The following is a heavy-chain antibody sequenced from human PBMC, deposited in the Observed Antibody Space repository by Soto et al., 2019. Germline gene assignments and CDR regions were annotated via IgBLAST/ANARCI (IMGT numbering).Heavy chain of an antibody. Sequence: VQLLESGGGLVQPGGSLRLSCGASGFTFSSHAMSWVRQAPGKGLEWVSSISGSGGRTYYADSVKGRFTISRDNSKNTQYLQMNSLRAEDTAVYYCAKDVASGSGTYGVMDYWGQGTLVTVSS. CDR3: AKDVASGSGTYGVMDY. CDR1: GFTFSSHA. J-gene: IGHJ4*02. CDR2: ISGSGGRT. V-gene: IGHV3-23*01. D-gene: IGHD3-10*01.